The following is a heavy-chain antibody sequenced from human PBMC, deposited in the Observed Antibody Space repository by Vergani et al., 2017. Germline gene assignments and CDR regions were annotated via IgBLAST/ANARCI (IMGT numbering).Heavy chain of an antibody. D-gene: IGHD5-18*01. CDR1: GYIFTSYW. CDR2: IYPGDSDT. Sequence: EVQLVQSGAVVKTPGASLKISCKGSGYIFTSYWIGWLRHMPGKGLEWMVIIYPGDSDTRYSPSFQGQVTISADKSISTAYLQWSSLKASDTAMYYCARRGGYSYGEVDYWGQGTLVTVSS. V-gene: IGHV5-51*01. CDR3: ARRGGYSYGEVDY. J-gene: IGHJ4*02.